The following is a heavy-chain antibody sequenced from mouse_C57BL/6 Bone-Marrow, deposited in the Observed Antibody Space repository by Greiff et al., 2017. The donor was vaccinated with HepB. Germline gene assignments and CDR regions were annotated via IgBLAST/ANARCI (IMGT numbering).Heavy chain of an antibody. J-gene: IGHJ2*01. D-gene: IGHD3-2*02. CDR3: ARGDSSGYEDYFDY. Sequence: VQLQQPGAELVRPGSSVKLSCKASGYTFTSYWMHWVKQRPIQGLEWIGNIDPSDSETHYNQKFKDKATLTVDKSSSTAYMQLSSLTSEDSAVYYCARGDSSGYEDYFDYWGQGTTLTVSS. CDR1: GYTFTSYW. CDR2: IDPSDSET. V-gene: IGHV1-52*01.